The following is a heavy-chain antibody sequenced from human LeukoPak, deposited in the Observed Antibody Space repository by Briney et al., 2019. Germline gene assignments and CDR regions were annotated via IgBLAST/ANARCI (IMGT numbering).Heavy chain of an antibody. CDR3: ARGDSSGPDYYYYMDV. J-gene: IGHJ6*03. CDR1: GFTVEDYA. Sequence: GRSLRLSCAASGFTVEDYAMHWVRQAPGKGLEWVSGISWNSGSIGYADSVKGRFTISRDNAKNSLYLQMNSLRDEDTAVYYCARGDSSGPDYYYYMDVWGKGTTVTISS. D-gene: IGHD6-19*01. CDR2: ISWNSGSI. V-gene: IGHV3-9*01.